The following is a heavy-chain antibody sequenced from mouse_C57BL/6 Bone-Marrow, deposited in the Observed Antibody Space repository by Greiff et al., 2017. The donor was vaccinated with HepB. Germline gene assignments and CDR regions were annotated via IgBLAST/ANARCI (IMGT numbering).Heavy chain of an antibody. CDR2: ISDGGSYT. J-gene: IGHJ4*01. Sequence: DVMLVESGGGLVKPGGSLKLSCAASGFTFSSYAMSWVRQTPEKRLEWVATISDGGSYTYYPDNVKGRFTISRDNAKNNLYLQMSHLKSEDTAMYYCARDLTYYYGSSYDYYAMDYWGQGTSVTVSS. V-gene: IGHV5-4*01. D-gene: IGHD1-1*01. CDR1: GFTFSSYA. CDR3: ARDLTYYYGSSYDYYAMDY.